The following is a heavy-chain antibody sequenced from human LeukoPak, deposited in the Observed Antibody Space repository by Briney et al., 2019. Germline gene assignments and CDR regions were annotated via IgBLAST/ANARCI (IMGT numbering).Heavy chain of an antibody. CDR2: IYYSGST. CDR3: ARTSAVLDYDFWSGYPHYYYYYMDV. J-gene: IGHJ6*03. CDR1: GGSISSYY. V-gene: IGHV4-59*01. Sequence: NPSETLSLTCTVSGGSISSYYWSWLRQPPGKGLEWIGYIYYSGSTNYNPSLKSRVTISVDTSKNQFSLKLSSVTAADTAVYYCARTSAVLDYDFWSGYPHYYYYYMDVWGKGTTVTVSS. D-gene: IGHD3-3*01.